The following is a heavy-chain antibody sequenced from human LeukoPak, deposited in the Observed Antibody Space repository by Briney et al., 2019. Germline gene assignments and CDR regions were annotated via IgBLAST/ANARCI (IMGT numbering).Heavy chain of an antibody. CDR1: GYTFTSYD. J-gene: IGHJ5*02. Sequence: KPGASVNVSCKASGYTFTSYDINWVRQATGQGLEWLGWMNPNSGNTVYAQNFQGRVTITADESTSTAYMELSSLRSEDTAVYYCARDNSVRDEAWWFNPWGQGTLVTVSS. V-gene: IGHV1-8*01. D-gene: IGHD5-24*01. CDR3: ARDNSVRDEAWWFNP. CDR2: MNPNSGNT.